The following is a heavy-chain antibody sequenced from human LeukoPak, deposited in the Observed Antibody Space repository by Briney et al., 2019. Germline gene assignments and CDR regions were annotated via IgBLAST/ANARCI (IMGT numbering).Heavy chain of an antibody. V-gene: IGHV3-7*01. Sequence: PGGSLRLSCAASGFTFSSYWMSWVRQAPGKGLEWVANIKQDGSEKYYVDSVKGRFTISRDNAKNSLYLQMNSLRAEDTAVYYCARLNWESPTDFDYWGQGTLVTVSS. CDR3: ARLNWESPTDFDY. J-gene: IGHJ4*02. CDR2: IKQDGSEK. CDR1: GFTFSSYW. D-gene: IGHD7-27*01.